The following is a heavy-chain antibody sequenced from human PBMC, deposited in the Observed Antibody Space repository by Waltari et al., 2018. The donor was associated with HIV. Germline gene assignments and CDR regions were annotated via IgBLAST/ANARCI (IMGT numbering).Heavy chain of an antibody. CDR2: IWYDGSQK. J-gene: IGHJ6*02. Sequence: QVQLVESGGGVAQPGMSLRPSCVASGFRFRSLAIPWVRQAPGKGLEWVALIWYDGSQKYYADSVKGRFTISRDNSQNTLYLQVDSLRVEDTATYYCSRAGTAAGKSNYYYGTDVWGQGTTVTVSS. V-gene: IGHV3-33*01. D-gene: IGHD6-13*01. CDR1: GFRFRSLA. CDR3: SRAGTAAGKSNYYYGTDV.